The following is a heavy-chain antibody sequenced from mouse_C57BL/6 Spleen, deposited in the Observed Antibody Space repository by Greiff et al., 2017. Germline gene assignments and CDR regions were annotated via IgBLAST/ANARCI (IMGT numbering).Heavy chain of an antibody. Sequence: QVQLQQPGAELVRPGSSVKLSCKASGYTFTSYWMHWVKQRPIQGLEWIGNIDPSDSETHYNQKFKDKATLTVDKSSSTAYMQLSSLTSEDSAVYYCARLDYDDDGGYAMDYWGQGTSVTVSS. CDR2: IDPSDSET. CDR3: ARLDYDDDGGYAMDY. D-gene: IGHD2-4*01. J-gene: IGHJ4*01. CDR1: GYTFTSYW. V-gene: IGHV1-52*01.